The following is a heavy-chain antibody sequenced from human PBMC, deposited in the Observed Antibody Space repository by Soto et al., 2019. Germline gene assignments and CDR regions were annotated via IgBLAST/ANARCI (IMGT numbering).Heavy chain of an antibody. CDR3: ASRDVDTTLVGNDY. CDR2: IYYSGTT. J-gene: IGHJ4*02. V-gene: IGHV4-31*03. D-gene: IGHD5-18*01. CDR1: GGSISSGGYY. Sequence: QVHLQESGPGLVKPSQTLALTCIVSGGSISSGGYYWYWVRQHPEKGLEWIGFIYYSGTTYYNPSLXXXVXXSVDTSKNQFSLKLRSVTAADTAVYYCASRDVDTTLVGNDYWGQGSLVVVSS.